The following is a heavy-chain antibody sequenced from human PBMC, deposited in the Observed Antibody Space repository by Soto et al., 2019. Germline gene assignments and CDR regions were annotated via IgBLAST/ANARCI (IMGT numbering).Heavy chain of an antibody. CDR2: ISYDGSNK. Sequence: QVQLVESGGGVVQPGRSLRLSCAASGFTFSSYGMHWVRQAPGKGLEWVAVISYDGSNKYYADSVKGRFTISRDNSKNTLYMQMNSLIAEDTAVYYCAKDGLYDSSGFDAFDIWGQGTMVTVSS. D-gene: IGHD3-22*01. J-gene: IGHJ3*02. V-gene: IGHV3-30*18. CDR3: AKDGLYDSSGFDAFDI. CDR1: GFTFSSYG.